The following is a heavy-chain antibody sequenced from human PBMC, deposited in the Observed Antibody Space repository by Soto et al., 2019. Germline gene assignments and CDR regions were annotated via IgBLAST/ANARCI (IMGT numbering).Heavy chain of an antibody. V-gene: IGHV2-26*01. Sequence: QVTLKESGPVLVKPTDTLTLTCTVSGFSLRSATMGVSWVRQPPGKALEWLAHIFPDDEKSYSTSLRSRLIISKDTSTSQVLLRMPNMDPVDTATYYCARIANSGHNFFDYWGQVTLVTVSS. CDR1: GFSLRSATMG. D-gene: IGHD5-12*01. CDR3: ARIANSGHNFFDY. J-gene: IGHJ4*02. CDR2: IFPDDEK.